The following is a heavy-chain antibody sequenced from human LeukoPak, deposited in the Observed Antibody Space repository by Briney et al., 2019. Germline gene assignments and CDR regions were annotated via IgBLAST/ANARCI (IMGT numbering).Heavy chain of an antibody. V-gene: IGHV3-21*01. Sequence: GGSLRLSCAASGFTFSSYSMNWVRQAPGKGLEWVSSISSSSSYIYYADSVKGRFTISRGNAKNSLYLQMNSLRAEDTAVYYCARYGTAMVDYWGQGTLVTVSS. CDR2: ISSSSSYI. CDR3: ARYGTAMVDY. D-gene: IGHD5-18*01. CDR1: GFTFSSYS. J-gene: IGHJ4*02.